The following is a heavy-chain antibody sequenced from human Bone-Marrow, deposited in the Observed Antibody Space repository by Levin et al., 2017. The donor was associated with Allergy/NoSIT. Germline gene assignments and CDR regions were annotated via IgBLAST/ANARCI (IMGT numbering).Heavy chain of an antibody. CDR3: VVVVTAIVN. CDR1: GFTFSSYW. CDR2: INSDGSTT. J-gene: IGHJ4*02. V-gene: IGHV3-74*01. Sequence: PSETLSLTCAASGFTFSSYWMHWVRQAPGKGLVWVSRINSDGSTTSYADSVKGRFTISRDNAKNTLYLQMNSLRAEDTAVYYCVVVVTAIVNWGQGTLVTVSS. D-gene: IGHD2-21*02.